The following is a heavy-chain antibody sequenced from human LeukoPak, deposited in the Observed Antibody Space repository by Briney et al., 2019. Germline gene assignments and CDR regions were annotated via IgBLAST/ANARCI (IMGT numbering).Heavy chain of an antibody. CDR2: ISGSGGST. CDR1: GFTFSSYA. J-gene: IGHJ3*02. V-gene: IGHV3-23*01. Sequence: GGSLRLSCAASGFTFSSYAMSWVRQAPGKGLEWVSLISGSGGSTYYADSVKGRFTISRDNAKNTLYLQMSSLSTEDTAVYYCARTDAFDIWGPGTMVTVSS. CDR3: ARTDAFDI.